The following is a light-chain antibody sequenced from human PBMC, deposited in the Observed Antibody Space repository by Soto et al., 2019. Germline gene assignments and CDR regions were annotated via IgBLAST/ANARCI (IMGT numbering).Light chain of an antibody. CDR3: QQRSSRPREIS. CDR1: QSVRTY. CDR2: DAS. Sequence: EIVLTPSPATLSLSPVERATLSCRASQSVRTYLSWYQQKPGQAPRLLIYDASNRATGIPARFSGSGSGTDFTLTISSLEPEDFAVYYCQQRSSRPREISFGQGTRLEIK. J-gene: IGKJ5*01. V-gene: IGKV3-11*01.